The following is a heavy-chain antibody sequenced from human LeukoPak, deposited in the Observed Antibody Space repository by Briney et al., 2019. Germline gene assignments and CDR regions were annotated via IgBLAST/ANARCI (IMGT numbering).Heavy chain of an antibody. V-gene: IGHV3-30*18. CDR2: ISYDGSNK. J-gene: IGHJ4*02. Sequence: GGSLRLSCAASGFTFSSYGMHWVRQAPGKGLEWVAVISYDGSNKYYADSVKGRFTISRDNSKNTLYLQMNSLRAEDTAVYYCAKGRIVRYFDWSPPLGYWGQGTLVTVSS. CDR1: GFTFSSYG. D-gene: IGHD3-9*01. CDR3: AKGRIVRYFDWSPPLGY.